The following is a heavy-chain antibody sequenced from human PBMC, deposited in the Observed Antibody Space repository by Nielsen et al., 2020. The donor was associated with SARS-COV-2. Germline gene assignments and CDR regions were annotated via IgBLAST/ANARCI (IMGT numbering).Heavy chain of an antibody. CDR3: AKESTSGIAVAGTWFDP. Sequence: GGSLRLSCAASGFTFDDYAMHWVRQAPGKGLEWVSLISWDGGSTYYADSVKGRFTISRDNSKNSLYLQMNSLRAEDTALYYCAKESTSGIAVAGTWFDPWGQGTLVTVSS. V-gene: IGHV3-43D*03. CDR1: GFTFDDYA. J-gene: IGHJ5*02. D-gene: IGHD6-19*01. CDR2: ISWDGGST.